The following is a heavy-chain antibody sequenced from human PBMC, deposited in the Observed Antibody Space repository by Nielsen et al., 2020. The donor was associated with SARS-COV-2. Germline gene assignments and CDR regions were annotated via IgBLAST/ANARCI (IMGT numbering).Heavy chain of an antibody. D-gene: IGHD1-26*01. V-gene: IGHV1-3*01. CDR1: GYTFTSYA. CDR3: ARPAASSGGYYGWYFDL. J-gene: IGHJ2*01. Sequence: ASVKVSCKASGYTFTSYAMHWVRTAPGQRLEWMGWINAGNGNTKYSQKFQGRVTITRDTSASTAYMELSSLRSEDTAVYYCARPAASSGGYYGWYFDLWGRGTLVTVSS. CDR2: INAGNGNT.